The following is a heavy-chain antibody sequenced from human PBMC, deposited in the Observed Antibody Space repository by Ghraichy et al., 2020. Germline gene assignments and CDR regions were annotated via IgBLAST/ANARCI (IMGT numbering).Heavy chain of an antibody. V-gene: IGHV3-23*01. Sequence: GGSLRLSCAASGFTFSSYAISWVRQAPGKGLEWVSAISGSGGSTYYADSVKGRFTISRDNSKNTLHLQMITLRAEDTAVYYCAKGSPYSSSDRWFDPWGQGTLVTVSS. J-gene: IGHJ5*02. D-gene: IGHD6-6*01. CDR1: GFTFSSYA. CDR2: ISGSGGST. CDR3: AKGSPYSSSDRWFDP.